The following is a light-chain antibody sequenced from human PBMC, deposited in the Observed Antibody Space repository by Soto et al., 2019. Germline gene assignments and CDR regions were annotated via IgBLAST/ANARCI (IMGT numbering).Light chain of an antibody. V-gene: IGKV3-15*01. CDR1: QTVRNF. CDR3: QQYNNWPPT. CDR2: NVS. Sequence: EIVMTQSPAALSVSPGERATLSCRASQTVRNFLGWYQRKPGQAPRLISYNVSTTATGIPDRISGSGSGTEFTLTISSLQSEDLAVYYCQQYNNWPPTFGRGTRLEIK. J-gene: IGKJ5*01.